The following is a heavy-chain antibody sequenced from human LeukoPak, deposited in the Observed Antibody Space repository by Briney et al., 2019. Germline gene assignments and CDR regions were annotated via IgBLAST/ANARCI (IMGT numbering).Heavy chain of an antibody. CDR3: AKDWHISSWYGRFDP. V-gene: IGHV3-21*04. D-gene: IGHD6-13*01. CDR1: GFTFSSYS. J-gene: IGHJ5*02. CDR2: ISSSSSYI. Sequence: GGSLRLSCAASGFTFSSYSMNWVRQAPGKGLEWVSSISSSSSYIYYADSVKGRFTISRDNAKNSLYLQMNSLRAEDTAVYYCAKDWHISSWYGRFDPWGQGTLVTVSS.